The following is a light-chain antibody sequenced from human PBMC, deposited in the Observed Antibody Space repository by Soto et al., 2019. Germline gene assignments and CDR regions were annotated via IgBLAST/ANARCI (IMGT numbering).Light chain of an antibody. CDR2: DAS. CDR1: QSVSSY. V-gene: IGKV3-11*01. J-gene: IGKJ2*01. CDR3: QQRSNWPPYT. Sequence: EIVLTQSPATLSLSPGERATISCRASQSVSSYLAWYQQKPRQAPRLLIYDASNRATGIPARFSGSGSGTDFTLTISSLEPEDFAVYYCQQRSNWPPYTFGQGTKLEIK.